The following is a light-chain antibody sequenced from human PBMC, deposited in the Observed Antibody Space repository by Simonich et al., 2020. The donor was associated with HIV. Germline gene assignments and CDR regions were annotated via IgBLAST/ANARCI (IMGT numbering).Light chain of an antibody. CDR3: QQYNSYPLT. CDR2: KAS. J-gene: IGKJ4*01. CDR1: QSISSW. V-gene: IGKV1-5*03. Sequence: DIQMTQSPSTLSASVGNRVTITCPASQSISSWLTWYQQKPGKSPKFMIDKASSLESGVPSRFSGSGSGTEFTLTISSLQPDDFATYYCQQYNSYPLTFGGGTKVEIK.